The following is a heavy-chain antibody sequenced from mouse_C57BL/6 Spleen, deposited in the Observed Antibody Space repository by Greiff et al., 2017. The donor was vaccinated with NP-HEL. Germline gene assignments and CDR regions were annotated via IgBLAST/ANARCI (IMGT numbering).Heavy chain of an antibody. CDR1: GYAFSSSW. CDR2: IYPGDGDT. CDR3: ARRTAQAAFAY. V-gene: IGHV1-82*01. D-gene: IGHD3-2*02. J-gene: IGHJ3*01. Sequence: VQLQQSGPELVKPGAPVKISCKASGYAFSSSWMNWVKQRPGKGLEWIGRIYPGDGDTNYNGKFKGKATLTADKSSSTAYMQLSSLTSEDSAVYFCARRTAQAAFAYWGQGTLVTVSA.